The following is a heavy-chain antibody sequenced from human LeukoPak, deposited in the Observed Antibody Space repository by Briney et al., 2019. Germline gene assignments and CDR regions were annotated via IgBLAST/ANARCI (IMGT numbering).Heavy chain of an antibody. Sequence: SVKVSCKASGGTFSSYAISWVRQAPGQGLEWMGGIIPIFGTANYAQKFQGRVAITADESTSTAYMELSSLRSEDTAVYYCARSLRTGAPNDAAFDIWGQGTMVTVSS. V-gene: IGHV1-69*01. CDR2: IIPIFGTA. J-gene: IGHJ3*02. D-gene: IGHD1-1*01. CDR1: GGTFSSYA. CDR3: ARSLRTGAPNDAAFDI.